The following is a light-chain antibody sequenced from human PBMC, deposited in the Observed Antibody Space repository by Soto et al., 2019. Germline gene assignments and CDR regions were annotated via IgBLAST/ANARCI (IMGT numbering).Light chain of an antibody. V-gene: IGKV1-6*01. J-gene: IGKJ1*01. CDR2: GAY. Sequence: AIQMTQSPSSLSASVGDRVTITCRASQGIRNELGWYQQKPGTAPKLLIYGAYSLQSGVPSRFSGSGSGTDFTLTISSLQPEDFATYYCLQDYDYPRTFGQGTKVEIK. CDR1: QGIRNE. CDR3: LQDYDYPRT.